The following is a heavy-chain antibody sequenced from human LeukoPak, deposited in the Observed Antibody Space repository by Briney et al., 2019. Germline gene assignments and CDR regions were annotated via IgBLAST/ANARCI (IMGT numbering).Heavy chain of an antibody. CDR3: ETYSAFDI. J-gene: IGHJ3*02. CDR1: GFTFSIYW. CDR2: IKEDGGEI. Sequence: PGRSPSLSCAASGFTFSIYWMSWVCQAPGKGLEWVASIKEDGGEIHYVDSLKGRFTISRDNAKNSLYLQMNSLRAEDTAVYYCETYSAFDIWGAGAMFTVSS. D-gene: IGHD2-21*01. V-gene: IGHV3-7*02.